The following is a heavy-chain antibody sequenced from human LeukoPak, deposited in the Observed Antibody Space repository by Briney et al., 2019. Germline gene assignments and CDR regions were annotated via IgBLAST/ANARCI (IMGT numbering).Heavy chain of an antibody. V-gene: IGHV4-38-2*02. CDR1: GGSIGSGYY. J-gene: IGHJ4*02. D-gene: IGHD3-22*01. Sequence: SETLSLTCTVSGGSIGSGYYWGWIRPPPGKGLEWIGSIYHSGSTYYNPSLKSRVTISVDTSKNQFSLKLNSVTAADTAVYYCARGYYDSSGYYQSPIFDYWGQGTLVTVSS. CDR2: IYHSGST. CDR3: ARGYYDSSGYYQSPIFDY.